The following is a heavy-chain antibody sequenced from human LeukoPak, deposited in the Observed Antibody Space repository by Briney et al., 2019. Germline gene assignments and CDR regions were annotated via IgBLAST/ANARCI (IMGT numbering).Heavy chain of an antibody. V-gene: IGHV3-21*01. Sequence: GGSLRLSCAASGFTFSSYSMNWVRQAPGKGLEWVSSISSSSGYIYYADSVKGRFTISRDNAKNSLYLQMNSLRAEDTAVYYCARDLVRGVTPYDYWGQGTLATVSS. CDR2: ISSSSGYI. J-gene: IGHJ4*02. D-gene: IGHD3-10*01. CDR1: GFTFSSYS. CDR3: ARDLVRGVTPYDY.